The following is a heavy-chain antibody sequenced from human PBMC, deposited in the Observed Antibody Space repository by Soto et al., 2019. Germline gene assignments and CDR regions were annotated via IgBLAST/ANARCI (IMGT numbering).Heavy chain of an antibody. Sequence: EVQLVESGGGLVQPGGSLRLSCAASGFTFSSYSMNWVRQAPGKGLEWVSYISSSSSTIYYADSVKGRFTISRDDAKNSLYLQMNSLRDEDTAVYYCAMMWFGEIDYWGQGTLVTVSS. CDR2: ISSSSSTI. J-gene: IGHJ4*02. CDR3: AMMWFGEIDY. D-gene: IGHD3-10*01. CDR1: GFTFSSYS. V-gene: IGHV3-48*02.